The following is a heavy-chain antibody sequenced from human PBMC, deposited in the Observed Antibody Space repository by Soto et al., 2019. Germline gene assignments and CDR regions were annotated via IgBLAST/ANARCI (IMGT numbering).Heavy chain of an antibody. D-gene: IGHD1-1*01. CDR1: GSTFSNAW. V-gene: IGHV3-15*01. CDR2: IKSKTDGGTT. Sequence: GGSLRLSCAASGSTFSNAWMSWVRQAPGKGLEWVGRIKSKTDGGTTDYAAPVKGRFTISRDDSKNTLYLQMNSLKTEDTAVYYCTTEHDHYGMDVWGQGTTVTVSS. J-gene: IGHJ6*02. CDR3: TTEHDHYGMDV.